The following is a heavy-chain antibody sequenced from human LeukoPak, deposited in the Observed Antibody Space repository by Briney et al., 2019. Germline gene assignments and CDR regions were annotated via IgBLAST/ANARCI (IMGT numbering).Heavy chain of an antibody. CDR1: GFTFSDYW. CDR3: ARDRGPRTGFMVREAYDY. Sequence: GGSLRLSCAASGFTFSDYWIHWVRQAPGKGLVWVSRINTDGSITNYADSVKGRFSISKDNAKNTLYLQMSSLRAEDTAVYYCARDRGPRTGFMVREAYDYWGQGTLVTVSS. D-gene: IGHD3-10*01. V-gene: IGHV3-74*01. J-gene: IGHJ4*02. CDR2: INTDGSIT.